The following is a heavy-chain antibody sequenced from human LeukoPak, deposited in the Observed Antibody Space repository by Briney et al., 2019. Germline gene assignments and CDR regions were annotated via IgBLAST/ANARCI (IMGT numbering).Heavy chain of an antibody. J-gene: IGHJ4*02. V-gene: IGHV3-30-3*01. Sequence: QPGGSLRLSCAASGFTFSSYAMRWVRQAPGKGLEWVAVISYDGSNKYYADSVKGRFTISRDNSKNTLYLQMNSLRAEDTAVYYCARSLPVTTVSSLDYWGQGTLVTVSS. CDR3: ARSLPVTTVSSLDY. CDR2: ISYDGSNK. D-gene: IGHD4-17*01. CDR1: GFTFSSYA.